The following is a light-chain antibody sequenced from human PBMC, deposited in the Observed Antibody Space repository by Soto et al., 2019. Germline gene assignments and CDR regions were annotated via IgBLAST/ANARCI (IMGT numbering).Light chain of an antibody. CDR2: DAS. CDR1: QSVSSY. J-gene: IGKJ4*01. Sequence: EIVLTQSPATLSLSPGERATLSCRASQSVSSYLAWYQQKPGQAPRLLIYDASNRATGIPARFSGSGSGTDFNLTISSPEPEDFAVYYCQQRSNWPPTFGGGTKVEIK. V-gene: IGKV3-11*01. CDR3: QQRSNWPPT.